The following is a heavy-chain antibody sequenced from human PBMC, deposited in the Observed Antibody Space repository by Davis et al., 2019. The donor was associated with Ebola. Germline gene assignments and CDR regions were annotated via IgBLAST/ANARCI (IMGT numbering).Heavy chain of an antibody. Sequence: SETLSLTFAVYGGSISGYSWTWIRQPPGKGLEWIGDSGSPNYNPSLQSRVTISVDTSKNQFSLKLSSVTAADTAVYYCARGRQLWLRGMDVWGKGTTVTVSS. V-gene: IGHV4-34*01. CDR2: SGSP. CDR1: GGSISGYS. D-gene: IGHD5-18*01. CDR3: ARGRQLWLRGMDV. J-gene: IGHJ6*04.